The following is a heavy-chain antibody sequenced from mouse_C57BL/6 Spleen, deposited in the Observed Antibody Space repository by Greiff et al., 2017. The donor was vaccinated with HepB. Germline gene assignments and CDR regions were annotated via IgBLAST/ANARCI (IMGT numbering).Heavy chain of an antibody. D-gene: IGHD2-12*01. Sequence: QVQLQQSGAELVRPGSSVKLSCKASGYTFTSYWMHWVKQRPIQGLEWIGNIDPSDSETHYNQKFKDKATLTVDKSSSTAYMQLSSLTSEDSAVYYCARSRSNDVSYSIDYWGQGTSVTVSS. J-gene: IGHJ4*01. CDR2: IDPSDSET. CDR3: ARSRSNDVSYSIDY. V-gene: IGHV1-52*01. CDR1: GYTFTSYW.